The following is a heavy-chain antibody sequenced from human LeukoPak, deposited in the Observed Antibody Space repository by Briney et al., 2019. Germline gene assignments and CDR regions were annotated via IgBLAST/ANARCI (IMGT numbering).Heavy chain of an antibody. Sequence: SETLSLTCAVYGGSFSGYYWSWIRQPPGKGLEWIGEINHSGSTNYNPSLKSRVTISVDTSKNQFSLKLSSVTAADTAVYYCARDDSSGLRGFDYWGQGTLVTVSS. V-gene: IGHV4-34*01. CDR3: ARDDSSGLRGFDY. J-gene: IGHJ4*02. CDR2: INHSGST. CDR1: GGSFSGYY. D-gene: IGHD3-22*01.